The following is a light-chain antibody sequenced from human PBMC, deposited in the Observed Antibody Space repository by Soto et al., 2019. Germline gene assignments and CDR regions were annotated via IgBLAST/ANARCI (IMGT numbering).Light chain of an antibody. CDR1: SSDVGGFDF. V-gene: IGLV2-14*01. CDR3: SSYIKTTTLYV. CDR2: EVT. Sequence: QSALTQPASVSGSPGQSITISCTGTSSDVGGFDFVSWFQRRPGKAPRLIIYEVTNRPSGISDRFSGSKSGNTASLTISGLQAEDEADYFCSSYIKTTTLYVFGSWTKLTVL. J-gene: IGLJ1*01.